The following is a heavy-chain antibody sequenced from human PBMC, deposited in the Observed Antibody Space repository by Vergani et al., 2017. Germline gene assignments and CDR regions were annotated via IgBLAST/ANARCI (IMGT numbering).Heavy chain of an antibody. CDR2: IYTSGST. D-gene: IGHD6-13*01. CDR3: ARVIINIADSYSWFDP. CDR1: GGSISSGSYY. Sequence: QVQLQESGPGLVKPSQTLSLTCTVSGGSISSGSYYWSWIRQPAGKGLEWIGRIYTSGSTNYNPSLKSRVTISVDTSKNQFFLKLSSVTAADTAVYYCARVIINIADSYSWFDPWGQGTLVTVSS. J-gene: IGHJ5*02. V-gene: IGHV4-61*02.